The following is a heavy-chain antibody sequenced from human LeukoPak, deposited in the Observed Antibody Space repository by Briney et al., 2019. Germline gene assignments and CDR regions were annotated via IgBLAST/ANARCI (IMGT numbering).Heavy chain of an antibody. CDR2: INNDGSST. V-gene: IGHV3-74*01. J-gene: IGHJ3*02. Sequence: GGSLRLSGAASGFTFSSYWMHWVRQAPGKGLVWVSGINNDGSSTKYADSVKGRFTISRDNAKNTLYVQVNSLRVDDTAVYYCARGQGHGFDIWGQGTMVTVSS. CDR1: GFTFSSYW. CDR3: ARGQGHGFDI.